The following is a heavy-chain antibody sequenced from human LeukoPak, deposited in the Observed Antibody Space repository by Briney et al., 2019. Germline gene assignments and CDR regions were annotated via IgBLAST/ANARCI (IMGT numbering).Heavy chain of an antibody. V-gene: IGHV3-9*01. Sequence: GRSLRLSCAASGFTFDDYAMHWVRQAPGKGLEGVSGISGNSGSIGYADSVKGRFTISRDNAKNSLYLQMNSLRAEDTALYYCAKDVAARLQYYYYGMDVGGQGTTVTVSS. CDR2: ISGNSGSI. J-gene: IGHJ6*02. CDR1: GFTFDDYA. CDR3: AKDVAARLQYYYYGMDV. D-gene: IGHD6-6*01.